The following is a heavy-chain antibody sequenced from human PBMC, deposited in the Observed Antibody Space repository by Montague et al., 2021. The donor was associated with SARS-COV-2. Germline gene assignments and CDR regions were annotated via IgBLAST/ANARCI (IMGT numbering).Heavy chain of an antibody. D-gene: IGHD2-2*01. CDR2: INYSGSA. Sequence: SETLSLTCTVSGGSISSYYWDWIRQSPGKGLEWIGYINYSGSANYNPSLKSRVTVSVDTSKNQLSLNLSSVTAADTAVYYCARRGVEVIPAVVEYYYGMDVWGQGTTVTVSS. CDR3: ARRGVEVIPAVVEYYYGMDV. CDR1: GGSISSYY. V-gene: IGHV4-59*01. J-gene: IGHJ6*02.